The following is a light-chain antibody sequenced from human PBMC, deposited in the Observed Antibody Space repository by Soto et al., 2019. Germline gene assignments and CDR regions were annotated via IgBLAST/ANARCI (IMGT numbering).Light chain of an antibody. Sequence: QSVLTQPPSASGSPGQSVTISCTGTSSDVGAYNYVSWYQQHPGKVPRLMIYGVTERPSGVPDRFPASKSGNTASLTVSGLQAEDEADYYCSSYAGSNTLIFGGGTKLTVL. CDR3: SSYAGSNTLI. J-gene: IGLJ2*01. CDR2: GVT. CDR1: SSDVGAYNY. V-gene: IGLV2-8*01.